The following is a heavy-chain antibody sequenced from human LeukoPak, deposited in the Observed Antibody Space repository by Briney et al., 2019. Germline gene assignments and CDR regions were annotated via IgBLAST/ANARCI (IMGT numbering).Heavy chain of an antibody. CDR3: TRGRGYSYG. J-gene: IGHJ4*02. CDR1: GFIFSNYA. D-gene: IGHD5-18*01. CDR2: IRSKAYGGTT. Sequence: GGSLRLSCAASGFIFSNYAMSWVRQAPGKGLEWVGFIRSKAYGGTTEYAASVKGRFTISRDDSKSIAYLQMNSLKTEDTAVYYCTRGRGYSYGWGQGTLVTVSS. V-gene: IGHV3-49*04.